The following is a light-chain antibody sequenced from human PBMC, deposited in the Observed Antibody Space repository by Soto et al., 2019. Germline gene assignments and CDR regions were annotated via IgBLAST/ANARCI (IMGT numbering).Light chain of an antibody. CDR1: QSISSW. V-gene: IGKV1-5*03. CDR3: HQYNSYSPMT. J-gene: IGKJ5*01. CDR2: KAS. Sequence: DLQRSHAPSTQSASVGAGVTITCRVSQSISSWLAWYQQKPGKAPQILIYKASTLQSGVPSRFSGSGSGTEFTLPISSLQPDDFAAYYCHQYNSYSPMTFGQGTRLEIK.